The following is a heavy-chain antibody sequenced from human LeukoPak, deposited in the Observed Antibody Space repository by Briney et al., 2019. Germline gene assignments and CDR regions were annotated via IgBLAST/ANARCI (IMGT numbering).Heavy chain of an antibody. CDR1: GYSISSGYY. CDR2: IYHSGST. CDR3: ARRLGRDYGGNSVHAFDI. D-gene: IGHD4-23*01. V-gene: IGHV4-38-2*01. Sequence: SETQSLTCAVSGYSISSGYYWGWIRQPPGKGLEWIGSIYHSGSTYYNPSLKSRVTISVDTSKNQFSLKLSSVTAADTAVYYCARRLGRDYGGNSVHAFDIWGQGTMVTVSS. J-gene: IGHJ3*02.